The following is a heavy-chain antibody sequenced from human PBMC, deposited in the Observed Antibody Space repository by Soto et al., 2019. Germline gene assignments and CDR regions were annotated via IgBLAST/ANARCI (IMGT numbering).Heavy chain of an antibody. D-gene: IGHD5-12*01. Sequence: PGGSLRLSSAASGFTFSVYAMHWVRQATGKGLEYVSAVSTNGGTSYYAGSVKGRFTISRDNSRNTLYLQMNSLRPEDTAVYYCVKDRAPRDGYKTRPGSWGLGTLVTVSS. CDR2: VSTNGGTS. CDR1: GFTFSVYA. CDR3: VKDRAPRDGYKTRPGS. J-gene: IGHJ5*02. V-gene: IGHV3-64D*06.